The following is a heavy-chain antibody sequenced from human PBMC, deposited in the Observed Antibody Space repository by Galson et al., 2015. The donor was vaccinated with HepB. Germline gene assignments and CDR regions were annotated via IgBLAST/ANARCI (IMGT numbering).Heavy chain of an antibody. Sequence: SLRLSCAASGFTFSSYGMHWVRQAPGKGLEWVAVISYDGSNKYYADSVKGRFTISRDNSKNTLYLQMNSLRAEDTAVYYCAKDSGGYILDYWGQGTLVTVSS. J-gene: IGHJ4*02. CDR2: ISYDGSNK. V-gene: IGHV3-30*18. CDR3: AKDSGGYILDY. D-gene: IGHD5-18*01. CDR1: GFTFSSYG.